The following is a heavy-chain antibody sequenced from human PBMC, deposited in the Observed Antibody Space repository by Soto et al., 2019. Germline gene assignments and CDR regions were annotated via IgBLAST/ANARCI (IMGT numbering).Heavy chain of an antibody. CDR3: ARHPPYDTGGYYPH. Sequence: VEYLMISWRCSGYLFSGYMIRCLLRGPGRGLEWMGRIDPSDSYTNYRPSIQGHVTISADKSVNTAYLQWSSLKASDTAMYCCARHPPYDTGGYYPHWGQGTLVTVYS. CDR1: GYLFSGYM. J-gene: IGHJ4*02. CDR2: IDPSDSYT. V-gene: IGHV5-10-1*01. D-gene: IGHD3-22*01.